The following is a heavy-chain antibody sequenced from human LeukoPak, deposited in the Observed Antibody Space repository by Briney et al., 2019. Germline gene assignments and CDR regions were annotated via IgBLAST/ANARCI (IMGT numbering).Heavy chain of an antibody. CDR3: ARDDCSSISCYHNWYDP. Sequence: PGGSLRLSCAASGFTFSSYAMSWVRQAPGKRLEWVSAISGSGGSTYYADSVKGRFTISRDNSKSTLYLQMNSLRAEDTAVYYCARDDCSSISCYHNWYDPWGQGTLVTVSS. J-gene: IGHJ5*02. CDR1: GFTFSSYA. D-gene: IGHD2-2*01. V-gene: IGHV3-23*01. CDR2: ISGSGGST.